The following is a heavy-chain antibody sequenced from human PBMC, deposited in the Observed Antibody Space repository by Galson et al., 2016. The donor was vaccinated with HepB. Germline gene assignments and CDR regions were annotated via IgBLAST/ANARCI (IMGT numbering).Heavy chain of an antibody. Sequence: SLRLSCAASGFTFSSYGMHWVRQAPGKGLEWVAFISYDGSNTNYADSVKGRFTITRDNSKKSLYLQMNSLRAEETAVYYCAKDGRIYCSSASCHDHFHYWGQGTLVTVSS. CDR1: GFTFSSYG. V-gene: IGHV3-30*18. D-gene: IGHD2-2*01. J-gene: IGHJ4*02. CDR3: AKDGRIYCSSASCHDHFHY. CDR2: ISYDGSNT.